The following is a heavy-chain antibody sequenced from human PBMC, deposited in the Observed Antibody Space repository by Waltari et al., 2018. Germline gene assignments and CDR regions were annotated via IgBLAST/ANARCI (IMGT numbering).Heavy chain of an antibody. CDR1: GGTFSSYA. CDR3: ARDLVTRGQQLSSYYYYGMDV. J-gene: IGHJ6*02. Sequence: QVQLVQSGAEVKKPGSSVKVSCKASGGTFSSYAISWVRQAPGQGLAGMGRIIPIFGTANYAQKFQGRVTITADKSTSTAYMELSSLRSEDTAVYYCARDLVTRGQQLSSYYYYGMDVWGQGTTVTVSS. V-gene: IGHV1-69*08. CDR2: IIPIFGTA. D-gene: IGHD6-13*01.